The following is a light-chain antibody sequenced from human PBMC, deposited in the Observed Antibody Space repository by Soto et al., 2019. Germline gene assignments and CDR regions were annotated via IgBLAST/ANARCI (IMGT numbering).Light chain of an antibody. V-gene: IGKV3-15*01. CDR3: QHYNNWPRT. CDR1: QSVSSN. Sequence: EIVMTQSPATLSVSPGERATLSCRASQSVSSNLAWYQQEPGQAHRLLLYGASTRATGIPARFSGSGSGTEFTLTISSLQSEDFAVYYCQHYNNWPRTFGQGTKVEIK. CDR2: GAS. J-gene: IGKJ1*01.